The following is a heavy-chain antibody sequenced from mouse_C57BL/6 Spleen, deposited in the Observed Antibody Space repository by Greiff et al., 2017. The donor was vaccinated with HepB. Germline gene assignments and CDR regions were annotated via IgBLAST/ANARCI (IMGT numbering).Heavy chain of an antibody. V-gene: IGHV5-6*01. CDR3: ASHEIYDGNEYFDV. J-gene: IGHJ1*03. CDR1: GFTFSSYG. CDR2: ISSGGSYT. Sequence: EVQGVESGGDLVKPGGSLKLSCAASGFTFSSYGMSWVRQTPDKRLEWVATISSGGSYTYYPDSVKGRFTISRDNAKNTLYLQMSSLKSEDTAMYYCASHEIYDGNEYFDVWGTGTTVTVSS. D-gene: IGHD2-1*01.